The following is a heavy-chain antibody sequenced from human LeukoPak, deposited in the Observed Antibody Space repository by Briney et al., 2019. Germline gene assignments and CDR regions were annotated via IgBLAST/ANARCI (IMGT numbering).Heavy chain of an antibody. CDR1: GGSISSYY. D-gene: IGHD4-17*01. CDR2: THYSGNT. CDR3: AREGAYRTYGDYSPFDF. J-gene: IGHJ5*01. Sequence: SETLSLTCTVSGGSISSYYWGWIRQPPGKGLEWIGTTHYSGNTYYNPFLKSRVTISLDTSKNQFSLRLNSVTAADTAVYYCAREGAYRTYGDYSPFDFWGQGTLVTVSS. V-gene: IGHV4-39*07.